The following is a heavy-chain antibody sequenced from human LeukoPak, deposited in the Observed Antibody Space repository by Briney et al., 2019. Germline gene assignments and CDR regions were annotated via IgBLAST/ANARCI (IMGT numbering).Heavy chain of an antibody. CDR3: VRLRWELLAPYFDH. Sequence: SEALCVTCSVPTDSTNTYYWSWSRQSPGKGLEWIGHIYHSGSTDYTPSFKSPVTISIDMSKKEFSLKLTSVTVADTAMYYCVRLRWELLAPYFDHWGQGAFVIVSS. D-gene: IGHD2-15*01. CDR2: IYHSGST. V-gene: IGHV4-59*01. CDR1: TDSTNTYY. J-gene: IGHJ4*02.